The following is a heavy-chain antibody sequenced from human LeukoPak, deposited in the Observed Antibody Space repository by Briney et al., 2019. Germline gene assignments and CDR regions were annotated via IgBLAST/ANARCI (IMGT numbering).Heavy chain of an antibody. Sequence: GSLRLSCAASRFTFSSYAMHWVRQAPGKGLEWVAIISYDGSNKYYADSVKGRFTISRDNSKNTLYLEMNSLRAEDTAVYYCAREQSYGEVNWFDPWGQGTLVTVSS. D-gene: IGHD1-26*01. CDR3: AREQSYGEVNWFDP. CDR1: RFTFSSYA. J-gene: IGHJ5*02. V-gene: IGHV3-30-3*01. CDR2: ISYDGSNK.